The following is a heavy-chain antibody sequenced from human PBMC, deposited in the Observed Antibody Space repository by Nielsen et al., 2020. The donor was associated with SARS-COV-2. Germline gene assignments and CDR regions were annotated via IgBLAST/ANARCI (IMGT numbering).Heavy chain of an antibody. J-gene: IGHJ6*02. CDR2: IRSYANEYAT. CDR3: AKQLLLPGAIAHGMDV. D-gene: IGHD3-22*01. Sequence: GGSLRLSCAVSGFTFSGSALHWVRQAPGKGLEWLGRIRSYANEYATAYAASVKGRFTISRDDSKNTLYLQMNSLRAEDTAVYYCAKQLLLPGAIAHGMDVWGPGTTVTVSS. CDR1: GFTFSGSA. V-gene: IGHV3-73*01.